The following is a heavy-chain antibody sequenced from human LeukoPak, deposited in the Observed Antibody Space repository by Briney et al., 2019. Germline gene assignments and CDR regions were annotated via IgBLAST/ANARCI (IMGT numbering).Heavy chain of an antibody. V-gene: IGHV4-59*08. CDR1: GGSISPSC. Sequence: PSETLSLTCTVSGGSISPSCWNWIRQPPGKGLEWIGYIYYSGSTNYNPSLKSRVTISIDTSKNQFSLRLTSVTAADTAVYYCARSQGSGSYRLDYDSWGQGTLVTVSS. CDR3: ARSQGSGSYRLDYDS. D-gene: IGHD3-10*01. J-gene: IGHJ4*02. CDR2: IYYSGST.